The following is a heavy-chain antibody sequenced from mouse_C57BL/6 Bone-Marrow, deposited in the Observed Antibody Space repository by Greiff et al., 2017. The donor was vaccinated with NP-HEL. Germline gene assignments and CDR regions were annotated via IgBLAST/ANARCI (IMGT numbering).Heavy chain of an antibody. CDR3: AREGITTVVTYFDY. CDR2: ISDGGSYT. CDR1: GFTFSSYA. D-gene: IGHD1-1*01. Sequence: EVKLVESGGGLVKPGGSLKLSCAASGFTFSSYAMSWVRQTPEKRLEWVATISDGGSYTYYPDNVKGRFTISRDNAKNNLYLQMSHLKSEDTAMYYCAREGITTVVTYFDYWGQGTTRTVSS. J-gene: IGHJ2*01. V-gene: IGHV5-4*01.